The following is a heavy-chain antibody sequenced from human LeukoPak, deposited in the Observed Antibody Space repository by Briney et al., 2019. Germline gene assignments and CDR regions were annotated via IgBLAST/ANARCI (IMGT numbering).Heavy chain of an antibody. V-gene: IGHV4-39*01. Sequence: KPSETLSLTCTVSGGSISSSSYFWGWIRQPPGKGLEWIGSISYSGSTYYNPSLKSRVTTSLDTSKNQFSLSLSSVTAADTAVYYCATSYTSGPSFDYWGQGILVTVSS. CDR2: ISYSGST. D-gene: IGHD6-19*01. J-gene: IGHJ4*02. CDR1: GGSISSSSYF. CDR3: ATSYTSGPSFDY.